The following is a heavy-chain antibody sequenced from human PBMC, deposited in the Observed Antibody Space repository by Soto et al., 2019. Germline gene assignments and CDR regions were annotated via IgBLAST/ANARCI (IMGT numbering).Heavy chain of an antibody. V-gene: IGHV1-69*10. CDR2: IIPILGIA. CDR1: GGTFSSYA. J-gene: IGHJ5*02. Sequence: ASVKVSCKASGGTFSSYAISWVRQAPGQGLEWMGGIIPILGIANYAQKFQGRVTITADKSTSTAYMELSSLRSEDTAVYYCARGRGLVDHTTYAPNYDILTGYYWFDPWGQGTLVTVSS. D-gene: IGHD3-9*01. CDR3: ARGRGLVDHTTYAPNYDILTGYYWFDP.